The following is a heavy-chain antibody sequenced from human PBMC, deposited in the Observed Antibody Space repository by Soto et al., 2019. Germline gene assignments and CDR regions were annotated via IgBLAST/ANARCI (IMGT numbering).Heavy chain of an antibody. D-gene: IGHD3-16*01. Sequence: PSETLSLTCTVSGCSISSGGYYWSWIRQHPGKGLEWIGYICYSGSTYYNPSLKSRVTISVDTSKNQFSLKLSSVTAADTAVYYCARDMNHDCWGQGTLVTVSS. CDR3: ARDMNHDC. V-gene: IGHV4-31*03. J-gene: IGHJ4*02. CDR1: GCSISSGGYY. CDR2: ICYSGST.